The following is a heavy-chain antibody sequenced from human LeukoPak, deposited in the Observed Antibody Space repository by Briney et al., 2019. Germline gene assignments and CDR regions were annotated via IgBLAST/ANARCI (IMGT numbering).Heavy chain of an antibody. CDR3: ARVAGPYYDFWSGPNFDY. Sequence: GGSLRLSCAASGFTFSSYSMNWVRQAPGKGLEWVSSISSSSSYIYYADSVKGRFTISRDNAKNSLYLQMNSLRAEDTAVYYCARVAGPYYDFWSGPNFDYWGQGTLVTVSS. CDR1: GFTFSSYS. CDR2: ISSSSSYI. V-gene: IGHV3-21*01. D-gene: IGHD3-3*01. J-gene: IGHJ4*02.